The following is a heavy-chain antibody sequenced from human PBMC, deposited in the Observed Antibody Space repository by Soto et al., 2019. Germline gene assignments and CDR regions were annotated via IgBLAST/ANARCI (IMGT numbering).Heavy chain of an antibody. CDR2: ISAYNGNT. V-gene: IGHV1-18*01. CDR3: ARDMDDIFTGYDGRNYWFGP. J-gene: IGHJ5*02. Sequence: ASVKVTCKASGYTFTSYGISWVRQAPGQGLEWMGWISAYNGNTNYAKKLQGRDTMTTDTSTSTPYMELRSLRSDDTAVYYCARDMDDIFTGYDGRNYWFGPWGQGTVVTVSS. CDR1: GYTFTSYG. D-gene: IGHD3-9*01.